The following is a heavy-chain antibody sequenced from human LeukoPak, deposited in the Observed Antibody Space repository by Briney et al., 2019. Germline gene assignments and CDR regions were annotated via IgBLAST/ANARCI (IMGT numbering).Heavy chain of an antibody. CDR3: VEWEGIAGAGRYDAFNI. CDR1: GFTFSSYS. J-gene: IGHJ3*02. D-gene: IGHD6-13*01. V-gene: IGHV3-21*01. Sequence: GRSLRLSFAASGFTFSSYSMNWVRQAPGKGLEWVSSISSSSDYIYSADSVKGRFTISRDNAKNSLYLQMNSLRAEDTAVYYCVEWEGIAGAGRYDAFNIWGQGTMVTVSS. CDR2: ISSSSDYI.